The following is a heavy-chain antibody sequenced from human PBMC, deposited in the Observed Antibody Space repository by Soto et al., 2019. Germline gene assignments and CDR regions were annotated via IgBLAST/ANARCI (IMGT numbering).Heavy chain of an antibody. Sequence: GGSLRLSCAASGFTFSSYAMHWVRQAPGKGLEWVAVISYDGSNKYYADSVKGRFTISRDNSKNTLYLQMNSLRAEDTAVYYCARGSAITIFGVVIRSYGMDVWGQGTTVTVSS. J-gene: IGHJ6*02. CDR3: ARGSAITIFGVVIRSYGMDV. V-gene: IGHV3-30-3*01. CDR2: ISYDGSNK. D-gene: IGHD3-3*01. CDR1: GFTFSSYA.